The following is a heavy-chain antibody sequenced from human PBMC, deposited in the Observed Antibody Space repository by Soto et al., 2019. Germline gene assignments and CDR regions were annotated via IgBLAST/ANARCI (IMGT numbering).Heavy chain of an antibody. CDR1: GGSFSGYY. J-gene: IGHJ4*03. CDR3: ARGPNYDFWSGYWPYFDY. V-gene: IGHV4-34*01. Sequence: SETLSLTCAVYGGSFSGYYWSWIRQPPGKGLEWIGEINHSGSTNYNPSLKSRVTISVDTSKNQFSLKLSSVTAADTAVYYCARGPNYDFWSGYWPYFDYWGKGTTVTVSS. CDR2: INHSGST. D-gene: IGHD3-3*01.